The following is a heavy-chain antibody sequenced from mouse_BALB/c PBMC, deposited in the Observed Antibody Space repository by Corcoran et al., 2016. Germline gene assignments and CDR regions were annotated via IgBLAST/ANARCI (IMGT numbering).Heavy chain of an antibody. CDR1: GYTFTNYG. CDR3: ALILLTYYAMDY. V-gene: IGHV9-3-1*01. D-gene: IGHD1-1*01. Sequence: QIQLVQSGPELKKPVETVKISCKASGYTFTNYGMNWVKQAPGKGLKWMGWINTYTGEPTYADDFKGRFAFSLETSASTAYLQINNLKNEDTATYFYALILLTYYAMDYWGQGTSVTVSS. J-gene: IGHJ4*01. CDR2: INTYTGEP.